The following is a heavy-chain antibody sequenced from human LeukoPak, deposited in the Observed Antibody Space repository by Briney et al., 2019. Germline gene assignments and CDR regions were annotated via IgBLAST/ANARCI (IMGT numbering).Heavy chain of an antibody. CDR1: GGTFTSYD. J-gene: IGHJ3*02. D-gene: IGHD1-26*01. CDR2: MNPNSGNT. V-gene: IGHV1-8*03. Sequence: ASVKVSCKASGGTFTSYDINWVRQATGQGLEWMGWMNPNSGNTGYAQKFQGRVTITRNTSISTAYMELSSLRSEDTAVYYCAVYSGSYHHDAFDIWGQGTMVTVSS. CDR3: AVYSGSYHHDAFDI.